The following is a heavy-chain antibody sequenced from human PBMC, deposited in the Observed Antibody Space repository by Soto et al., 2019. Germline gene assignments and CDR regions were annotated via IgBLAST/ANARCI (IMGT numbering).Heavy chain of an antibody. V-gene: IGHV3-33*01. Sequence: GSLRLSGAASVFTFSSYGMHWVRQAPGKGLEWVAVIWYDGSNKYYADSVKGRFTISRDNSKNTLYLQMNSLRAEDTAVYYCAREYGSGSFDYWGQGTLVTVSS. CDR2: IWYDGSNK. CDR1: VFTFSSYG. CDR3: AREYGSGSFDY. J-gene: IGHJ4*02. D-gene: IGHD3-10*01.